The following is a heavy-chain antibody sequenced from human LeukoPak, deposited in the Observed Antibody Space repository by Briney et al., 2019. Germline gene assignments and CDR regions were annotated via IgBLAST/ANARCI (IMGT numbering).Heavy chain of an antibody. D-gene: IGHD6-13*01. V-gene: IGHV3-33*01. CDR2: IWYDGSNK. Sequence: GGSLRLSCAASGFTFSSYGMHWARQAPGKGLEWVAVIWYDGSNKYYADSVKGRFTISRDNSKNTLYLQMNSLRAEDTAVYYCARGGSSRWTRGLQNDHWGQGTLVTVSS. CDR3: ARGGSSRWTRGLQNDH. J-gene: IGHJ4*02. CDR1: GFTFSSYG.